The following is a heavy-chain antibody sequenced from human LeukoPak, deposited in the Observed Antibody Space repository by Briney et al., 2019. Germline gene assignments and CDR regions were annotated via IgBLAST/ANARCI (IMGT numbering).Heavy chain of an antibody. V-gene: IGHV3-23*01. CDR3: AKDHLPGIVVADRDY. D-gene: IGHD6-19*01. CDR2: ISGSGGTT. J-gene: IGHJ4*02. Sequence: EPGGSLRLSCAASGFTVSSNYMGWVRQAPGKGLEWVSAISGSGGTTYYADSVKGRFTISRDNSKNTLYLQINSLRAEDTAVYYCAKDHLPGIVVADRDYWGQGTLVTVSS. CDR1: GFTVSSNY.